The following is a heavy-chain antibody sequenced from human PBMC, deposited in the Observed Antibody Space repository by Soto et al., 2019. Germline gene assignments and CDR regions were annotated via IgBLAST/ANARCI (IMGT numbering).Heavy chain of an antibody. Sequence: QVQLVESGGGVVQPGRSLRLSCAASGFTFSSYGMHWVRQAPGKGLEWVAVIWYDGSNKYYADSVKGRFTISRDNSKNTLYRQMNSRGAEDTAGYYCARGAEEWLDNHYFDYWGQGTPVTVSS. J-gene: IGHJ4*02. CDR3: ARGAEEWLDNHYFDY. CDR1: GFTFSSYG. D-gene: IGHD6-19*01. V-gene: IGHV3-33*01. CDR2: IWYDGSNK.